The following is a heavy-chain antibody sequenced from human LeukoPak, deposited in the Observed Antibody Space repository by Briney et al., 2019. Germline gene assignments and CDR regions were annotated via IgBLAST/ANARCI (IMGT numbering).Heavy chain of an antibody. J-gene: IGHJ4*02. CDR1: GYTLTELS. CDR2: FDPEDGET. Sequence: ASVKVSCKVSGYTLTELSMHWVRQAPGKGLEWMRGFDPEDGETIYAQKFQGRVTLTEDTSTDTAYMELSSLRSGDTAVYYCRVVNYYFDYWGQGTLVTVSS. D-gene: IGHD4-23*01. V-gene: IGHV1-24*01. CDR3: RVVNYYFDY.